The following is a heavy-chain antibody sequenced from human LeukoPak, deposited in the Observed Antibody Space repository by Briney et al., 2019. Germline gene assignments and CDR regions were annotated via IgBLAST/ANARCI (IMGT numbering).Heavy chain of an antibody. Sequence: GASVKVSCKASGYTFTGYYMHWVRQAPGQGLEWMGWINPTSGGTNYAQKFQGRVTMTRDTSISTAYMELSRLRSDDTAVYYCARGVFPYTAAPALDYWGQGTLVTVSS. CDR3: ARGVFPYTAAPALDY. CDR2: INPTSGGT. J-gene: IGHJ4*02. CDR1: GYTFTGYY. D-gene: IGHD6-13*01. V-gene: IGHV1-2*02.